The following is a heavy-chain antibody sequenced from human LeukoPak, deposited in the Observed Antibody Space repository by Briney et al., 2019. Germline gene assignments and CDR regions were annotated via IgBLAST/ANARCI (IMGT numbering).Heavy chain of an antibody. Sequence: PRRCLRLSCAASGFPSDDYGMSWVRQVPGKGLEWGSAINCTGGSTGYAASVRVRFTISRKNAKDTLYLQVTRLRAQHTLVFYFAITVGCRATTDCYSYCHHWGQSTLVTVSS. D-gene: IGHD2-21*02. J-gene: IGHJ1*01. V-gene: IGHV3-20*04. CDR2: INCTGGST. CDR1: GFPSDDYG. CDR3: AITVGCRATTDCYSYCHH.